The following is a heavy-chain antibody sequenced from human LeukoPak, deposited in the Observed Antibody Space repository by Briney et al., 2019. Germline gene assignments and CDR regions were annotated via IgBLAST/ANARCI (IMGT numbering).Heavy chain of an antibody. J-gene: IGHJ4*02. CDR2: IYPGDSDT. V-gene: IGHV5-51*01. Sequence: GESLKIPCKGSGYSFTSYWIGWVRQMPGKGLEWMGIIYPGDSDTRYSPSFQGQVTISADKSISTAYLQWSSLKASDTAMYYCARLRDYYGSGSYYNSLDYWGQGTLVTVSS. D-gene: IGHD3-10*01. CDR1: GYSFTSYW. CDR3: ARLRDYYGSGSYYNSLDY.